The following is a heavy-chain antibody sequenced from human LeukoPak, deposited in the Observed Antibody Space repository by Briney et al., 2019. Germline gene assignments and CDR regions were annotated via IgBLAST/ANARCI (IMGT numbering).Heavy chain of an antibody. CDR2: IRSDGSSK. Sequence: GGSLRLSCAASGFTFSSFGLHWVRQAPGKGLEWVALIRSDGSSKNYADSVKGRFTISRDTSKNTVHLQMNNLRAENTAVYYCAKWSGDYPSYYLDYWGQGTLVTVSS. CDR3: AKWSGDYPSYYLDY. V-gene: IGHV3-30*02. J-gene: IGHJ4*02. D-gene: IGHD4-17*01. CDR1: GFTFSSFG.